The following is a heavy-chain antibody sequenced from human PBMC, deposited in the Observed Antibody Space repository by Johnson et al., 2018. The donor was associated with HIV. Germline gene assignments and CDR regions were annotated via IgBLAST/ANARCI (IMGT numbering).Heavy chain of an antibody. D-gene: IGHD4-17*01. CDR2: ISYDGSNK. CDR3: ARGGYGDYGGGDAFDI. V-gene: IGHV3-30*04. CDR1: GFTFSSYA. J-gene: IGHJ3*02. Sequence: QVQLVESGGGVVQPGRSLRLSCAASGFTFSSYAMHWVRQAPGKGLEWVAVISYDGSNKYYADSVKGRFIISRDNAKNSLYLQMNSLRAGDTAVYYCARGGYGDYGGGDAFDIWGQGTMVTVSS.